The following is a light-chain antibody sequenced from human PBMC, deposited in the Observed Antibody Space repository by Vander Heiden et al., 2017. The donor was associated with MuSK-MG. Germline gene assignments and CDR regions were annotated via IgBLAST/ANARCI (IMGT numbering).Light chain of an antibody. CDR3: RYLSRCHP. J-gene: IGKJ3*01. CDR2: TAS. V-gene: IGKV1-9*01. Sequence: ISNALAWYQQKPGRAPNLLIYTASTLQSGVPSRFSGSGSGTEFTLPISSLQPEYIASYYWRYLSRCHPFGHGTRVDMK. CDR1: ISNA.